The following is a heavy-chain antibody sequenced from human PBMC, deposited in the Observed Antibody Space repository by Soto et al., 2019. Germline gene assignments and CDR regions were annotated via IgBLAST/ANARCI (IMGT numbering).Heavy chain of an antibody. V-gene: IGHV3-64*01. Sequence: GGSLRLSCAASGFTFSSYAMHWVRQAPGKGLEYVSAISSNGGSTYYANSVKGRFTISRDNSKNTLYLQMGSLRAEDMAVYYCARGPWDFWSHKELPPDLSYYYYMDVWGKGTTVTVSS. CDR2: ISSNGGST. CDR1: GFTFSSYA. J-gene: IGHJ6*03. CDR3: ARGPWDFWSHKELPPDLSYYYYMDV. D-gene: IGHD3-3*01.